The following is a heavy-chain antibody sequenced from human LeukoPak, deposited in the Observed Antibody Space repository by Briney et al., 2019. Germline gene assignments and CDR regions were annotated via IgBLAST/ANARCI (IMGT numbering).Heavy chain of an antibody. CDR3: AGKAAAYYFVY. D-gene: IGHD2-2*01. J-gene: IGHJ4*02. V-gene: IGHV3-30*02. Sequence: GGSLRLSYAASGFSFSTYGMHWVRQAPGKGLEWVTFMQYDGSEEYYADSVKGRFTISRDNSKNTLYLQMDSLRGEDTAVYYCAGKAAAYYFVYSGQGTLVTVSS. CDR1: GFSFSTYG. CDR2: MQYDGSEE.